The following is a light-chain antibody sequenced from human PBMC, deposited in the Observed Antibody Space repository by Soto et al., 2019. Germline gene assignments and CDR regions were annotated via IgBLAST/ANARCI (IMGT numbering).Light chain of an antibody. Sequence: DIQMTQSPSSLSASVGDRVTITCRASQSIARDLNWYQQKSGKAPKLLIYAASSLQSGVPSRFSGSGSGTDFTLTISSLQPEDFATYYCQQCYTIPITFGQGTRLEIK. J-gene: IGKJ5*01. V-gene: IGKV1-39*01. CDR3: QQCYTIPIT. CDR1: QSIARD. CDR2: AAS.